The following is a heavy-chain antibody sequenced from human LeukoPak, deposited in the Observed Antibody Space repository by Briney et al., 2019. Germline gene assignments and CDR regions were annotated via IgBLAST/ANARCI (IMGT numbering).Heavy chain of an antibody. D-gene: IGHD3-22*01. J-gene: IGHJ4*02. CDR2: IYYRGNT. CDR3: ARFRGDYYDSSGYYKGDYFDY. V-gene: IGHV4-59*01. CDR1: GGSINNYY. Sequence: SETLFLTCTVSGGSINNYYWGWIRQPPGKGLEWIGFIYYRGNTYYNPSLQSRVTISVDTSKNQFSLKLSSVTAADTAVYYCARFRGDYYDSSGYYKGDYFDYWGQGTLVTVSS.